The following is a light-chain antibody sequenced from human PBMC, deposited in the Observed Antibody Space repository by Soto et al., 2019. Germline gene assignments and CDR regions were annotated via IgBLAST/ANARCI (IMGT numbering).Light chain of an antibody. V-gene: IGKV3-20*01. CDR1: QSVSRTN. J-gene: IGKJ4*01. CDR3: QQFGSSPLLT. Sequence: IVLSQSPGALSLSQGERATLSCRASQSVSRTNLAWYQQKPGQAPRLLIYDASTRAAGIPDRFVGSGSGTDFTLTINRLESEDFAVYYCQQFGSSPLLTFGGGTKV. CDR2: DAS.